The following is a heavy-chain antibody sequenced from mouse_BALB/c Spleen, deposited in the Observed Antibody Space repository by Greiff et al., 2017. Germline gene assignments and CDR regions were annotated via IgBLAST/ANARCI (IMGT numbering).Heavy chain of an antibody. CDR3: AKDYGD. Sequence: EVQLQQSGPELVKPGASLSISCKVSGYSFTGYTMNWVQKSHGKNLEWIGIINPYNGGTSYNQKFKSKATLTVDKSASTAYMELLSWTSEDSAVYYCAKDYGDWGEGTLVTVSA. CDR2: INPYNGGT. D-gene: IGHD1-1*01. V-gene: IGHV1-18*01. CDR1: GYSFTGYT. J-gene: IGHJ3*01.